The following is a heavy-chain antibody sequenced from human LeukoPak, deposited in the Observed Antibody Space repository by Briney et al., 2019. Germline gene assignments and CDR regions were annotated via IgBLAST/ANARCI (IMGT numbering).Heavy chain of an antibody. J-gene: IGHJ4*02. CDR3: ARRAGAYSHPYDY. CDR2: ISSSGSTI. V-gene: IGHV3-11*01. CDR1: GGSITSYY. D-gene: IGHD4/OR15-4a*01. Sequence: LSLTCTVSGGSITSYYWSWIRQPPGKGLEWVSYISSSGSTIYYADSVKGRFTISRDNAKNSLYLQMNSLRAEDTAVYYCARRAGAYSHPYDYWGQGTLVTVSS.